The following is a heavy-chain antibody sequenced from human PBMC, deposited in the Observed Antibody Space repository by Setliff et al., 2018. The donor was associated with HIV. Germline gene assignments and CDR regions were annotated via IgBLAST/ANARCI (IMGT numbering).Heavy chain of an antibody. J-gene: IGHJ5*02. D-gene: IGHD4-17*01. Sequence: ASVKVSCKTSGCNFENYAINWVRQAPGQGLEWMGWINANSGSPTYAQAFTGRFFFSVDTAVATAYLQINNLKTEDTAVYFCARGLYGDCGGDLNWLDPWGHGTRVTVSS. V-gene: IGHV7-4-1*02. CDR1: GCNFENYA. CDR3: ARGLYGDCGGDLNWLDP. CDR2: INANSGSP.